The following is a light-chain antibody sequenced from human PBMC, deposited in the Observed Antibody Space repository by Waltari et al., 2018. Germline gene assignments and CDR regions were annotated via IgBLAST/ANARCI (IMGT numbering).Light chain of an antibody. Sequence: DIVMTQTPLSLSVIPGQPASISCKSSQSLLHHDGKTYSYWYLQRPGQSPQLLIYEVSRRFSGVPDRFSGSGSGTDFTLKISRVEADDVGVYYCQQYYTTPFTFGPGTKVDIK. J-gene: IGKJ3*01. CDR2: EVS. CDR1: QSLLHHDGKTY. V-gene: IGKV2-29*02. CDR3: QQYYTTPFT.